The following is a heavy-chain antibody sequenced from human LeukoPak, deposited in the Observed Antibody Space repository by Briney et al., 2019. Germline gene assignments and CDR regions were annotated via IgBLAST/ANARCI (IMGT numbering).Heavy chain of an antibody. CDR2: IYHSGST. D-gene: IGHD3-22*01. V-gene: IGHV4-38-2*02. Sequence: SGTLSLTCTVSGYSISSGYYWGWIRQPPGKGLEWIGSIYHSGSTYYNPSLKSRVTISVDTSKNQFSLKLSSVTAADTAVYYCARDRALGSGFLVWGQGTLVTVSS. CDR3: ARDRALGSGFLV. J-gene: IGHJ4*02. CDR1: GYSISSGYY.